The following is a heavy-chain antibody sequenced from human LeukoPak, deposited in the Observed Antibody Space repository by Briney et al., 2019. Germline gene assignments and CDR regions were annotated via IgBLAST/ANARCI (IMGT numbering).Heavy chain of an antibody. V-gene: IGHV3-21*01. Sequence: GGSLRLSCAASGFTFSSHTMNWVRQAPGKGLEWVSSIAGSSGYISYADSVKGRFTISRDNAKKSLYLQMTSLTAEDTAVYYCARDRGAYCGGDCYLGFDYWGRGTLVTVSS. D-gene: IGHD2-21*02. CDR1: GFTFSSHT. J-gene: IGHJ4*01. CDR3: ARDRGAYCGGDCYLGFDY. CDR2: IAGSSGYI.